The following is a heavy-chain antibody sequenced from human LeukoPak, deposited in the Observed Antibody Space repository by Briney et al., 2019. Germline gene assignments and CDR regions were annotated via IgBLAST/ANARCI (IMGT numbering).Heavy chain of an antibody. V-gene: IGHV3-9*01. CDR3: ARRGAIREGYYYNYMDV. CDR2: ISWNSGSI. Sequence: PGRSLRLSCAASGFTFDDYAMHWVRQAPGKGLEWVSGISWNSGSIGYADSVKGRFTISRDNSKNTLYLQMNSLRAEDTAVYYCARRGAIREGYYYNYMDVWGKGTTVTVSS. D-gene: IGHD3-10*01. J-gene: IGHJ6*03. CDR1: GFTFDDYA.